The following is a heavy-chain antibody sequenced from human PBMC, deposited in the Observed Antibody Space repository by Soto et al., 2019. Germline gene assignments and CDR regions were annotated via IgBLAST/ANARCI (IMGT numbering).Heavy chain of an antibody. Sequence: RASLRLSSVVSGFTFSSYWMNWVRQGPGKGLEWVGNINTDGSQTQFVDSVKGRFTFSRDNAKNSLYLEMNSLRAEDTAVYYCVRGTPTPGLDYWGQGTLVTVSS. CDR2: INTDGSQT. CDR3: VRGTPTPGLDY. D-gene: IGHD1-7*01. J-gene: IGHJ4*02. CDR1: GFTFSSYW. V-gene: IGHV3-7*03.